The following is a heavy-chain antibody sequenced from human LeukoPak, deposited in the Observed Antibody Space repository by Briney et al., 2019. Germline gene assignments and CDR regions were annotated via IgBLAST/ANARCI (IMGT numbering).Heavy chain of an antibody. CDR2: ISGSGGST. V-gene: IGHV3-23*01. Sequence: PGGSLRLSCAASGFTFSSYAMSWVRQAPGKGLEWVSAISGSGGSTYYADSVKGRFTISRDNSKNTLYLQMNSLRAEDTAVYYCAKDPLTMVRGVDAFDIWGQGTMVTVSS. CDR3: AKDPLTMVRGVDAFDI. CDR1: GFTFSSYA. D-gene: IGHD3-10*01. J-gene: IGHJ3*02.